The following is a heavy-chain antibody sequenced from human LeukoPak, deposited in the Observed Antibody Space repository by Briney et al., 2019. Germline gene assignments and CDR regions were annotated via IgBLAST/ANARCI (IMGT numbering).Heavy chain of an antibody. CDR2: ISGDSSII. CDR1: GSTFSSYS. J-gene: IGHJ4*02. V-gene: IGHV3-48*04. D-gene: IGHD6-13*01. CDR3: ARGTAAAGLGY. Sequence: GGSLRLSCAASGSTFSSYSMNWVRQAPGKGLEWVSYISGDSSIIYYADSVKGRFTISSDNPKNSLYLQMNSLRAEDTAVYYCARGTAAAGLGYWGQGTLVTVSS.